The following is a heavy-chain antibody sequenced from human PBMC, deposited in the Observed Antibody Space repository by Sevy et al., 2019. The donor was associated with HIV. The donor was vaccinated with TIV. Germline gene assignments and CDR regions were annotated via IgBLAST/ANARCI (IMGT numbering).Heavy chain of an antibody. CDR3: AKDRRRAAAGTYDY. CDR1: GFTFSSYA. Sequence: GGSLRLSCAASGFTFSSYAMSWVRQAPGKGLEWVSAISGSGGSTYYADSVKGRFTISSDNSKNTLYLQMNSLRAEDTAVYYCAKDRRRAAAGTYDYWGQGTLVTVSS. D-gene: IGHD6-13*01. V-gene: IGHV3-23*01. J-gene: IGHJ4*02. CDR2: ISGSGGST.